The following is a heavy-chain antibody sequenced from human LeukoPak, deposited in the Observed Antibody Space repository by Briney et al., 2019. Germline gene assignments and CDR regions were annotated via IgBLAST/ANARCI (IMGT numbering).Heavy chain of an antibody. CDR2: INHSGST. J-gene: IGHJ4*02. V-gene: IGHV4-34*01. CDR3: ARAGSTVTANIDY. D-gene: IGHD4-17*01. Sequence: SETLSLTCAVYGGSFSGYYWSWIRQPPGKGLEWIGEINHSGSTNYNPSLKSRVTISVDTSKNQFSLKLSSVTAADTAVYYCARAGSTVTANIDYWGQGTLVTVSS. CDR1: GGSFSGYY.